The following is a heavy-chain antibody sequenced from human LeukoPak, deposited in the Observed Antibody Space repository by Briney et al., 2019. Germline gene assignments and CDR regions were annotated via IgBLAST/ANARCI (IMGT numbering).Heavy chain of an antibody. V-gene: IGHV1-8*01. D-gene: IGHD3-22*01. Sequence: GASVKVSCKASGYTFTSYDINWVRQATGQGLEWMGWMNPNSGNTGYAQKFQGRVTITADESTSTAYMGLSSLRSEDTAVYYCARTKSYDSSGYYSFDYWGQGTLVTVSS. CDR1: GYTFTSYD. J-gene: IGHJ4*02. CDR3: ARTKSYDSSGYYSFDY. CDR2: MNPNSGNT.